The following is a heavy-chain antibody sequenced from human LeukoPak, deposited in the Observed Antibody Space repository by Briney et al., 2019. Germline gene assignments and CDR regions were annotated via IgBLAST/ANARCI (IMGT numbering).Heavy chain of an antibody. CDR2: IRSKADSYTT. CDR1: GFTLSGAA. Sequence: GGSLRLSCAASGFTLSGAAMHWVSQASGKGLEWLGRIRSKADSYTTAYAASVKGRFTVSRDDSKNTAYLQMNSLKTEDTAVYYCRAAVAGDYFDLWGRGTLVTVSS. D-gene: IGHD6-19*01. CDR3: RAAVAGDYFDL. V-gene: IGHV3-73*01. J-gene: IGHJ2*01.